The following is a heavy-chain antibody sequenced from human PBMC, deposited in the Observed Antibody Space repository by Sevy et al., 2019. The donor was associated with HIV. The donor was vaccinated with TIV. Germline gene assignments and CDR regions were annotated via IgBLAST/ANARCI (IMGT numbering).Heavy chain of an antibody. CDR1: GGSFSGYY. D-gene: IGHD2-15*01. J-gene: IGHJ4*02. V-gene: IGHV4-34*01. CDR2: INHSGST. CDR3: ARGGCSGGSCYLVYFDY. Sequence: SETLSLTCAVYGGSFSGYYWSWIRQPPGKGLEWIGEINHSGSTNYNPSLKSRVTISVDTSKNQFSLKLSSVTAADTAVYYCARGGCSGGSCYLVYFDYWGQGTLVTVSP.